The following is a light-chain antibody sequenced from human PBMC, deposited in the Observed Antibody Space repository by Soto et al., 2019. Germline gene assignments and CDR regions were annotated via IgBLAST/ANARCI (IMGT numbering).Light chain of an antibody. J-gene: IGKJ1*01. V-gene: IGKV3-20*01. CDR3: QHYDRAPMWT. Sequence: ENVSTQSPGTLCLSPGERATLSCRASQSVSSSYLAWYQQKPGQAPRLFIYGASSRATGIPDRFSGSGSGTDFTLTISRLDPEDFAVYYCQHYDRAPMWTFGQGTKVDIK. CDR1: QSVSSSY. CDR2: GAS.